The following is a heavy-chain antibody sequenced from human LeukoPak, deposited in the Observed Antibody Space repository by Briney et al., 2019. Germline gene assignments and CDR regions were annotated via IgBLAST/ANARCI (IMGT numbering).Heavy chain of an antibody. J-gene: IGHJ4*02. CDR2: IRSYGDTI. CDR1: GFSISSYS. D-gene: IGHD3-10*01. CDR3: ARDGTYYYGSGSYFLDY. Sequence: GGSLRLSCAASGFSISSYSMNWVRQAPGKGLEWVSYIRSYGDTIHYADSVKGRFTISRDTARNSLYLQMNSLRAEDTAVYYCARDGTYYYGSGSYFLDYWGQGTLVTVSS. V-gene: IGHV3-48*01.